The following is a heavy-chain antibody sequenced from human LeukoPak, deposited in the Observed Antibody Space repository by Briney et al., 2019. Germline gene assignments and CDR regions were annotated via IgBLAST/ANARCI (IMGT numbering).Heavy chain of an antibody. Sequence: GRSLRLSCAASGFSFSNYAMNWARQAPGEGLEWVSAITNSGDSTYYADSVKGRFTISRDNSKSTLYLQMNSLTAEDTAIYYCAKRYYYDSGSFDYWGQGTLVTVSS. CDR2: ITNSGDST. V-gene: IGHV3-23*01. J-gene: IGHJ4*02. CDR1: GFSFSNYA. CDR3: AKRYYYDSGSFDY. D-gene: IGHD3-10*01.